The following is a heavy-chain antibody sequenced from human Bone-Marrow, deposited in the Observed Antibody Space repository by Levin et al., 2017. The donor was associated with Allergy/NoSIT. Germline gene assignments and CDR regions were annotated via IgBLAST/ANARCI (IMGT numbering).Heavy chain of an antibody. CDR3: ARERAARPGDWFDP. CDR1: GFTFSDYY. V-gene: IGHV3-11*01. J-gene: IGHJ5*02. CDR2: ISSSGSTI. D-gene: IGHD6-6*01. Sequence: LSLTCAASGFTFSDYYMSWIRQAPGKGLEWVSYISSSGSTIYYADSVKGRFTISRDNAKNSLYLQMNSLRAEDTAVYYCARERAARPGDWFDPWGQGTLVTVSS.